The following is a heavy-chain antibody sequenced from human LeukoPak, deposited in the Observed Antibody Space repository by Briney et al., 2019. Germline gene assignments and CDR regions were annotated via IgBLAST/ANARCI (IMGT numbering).Heavy chain of an antibody. CDR3: ARLFRYSSSWYAPTYYYYYMDV. J-gene: IGHJ6*03. V-gene: IGHV1-24*01. Sequence: ASVKVSCKVSGYTLTELSMHWVRQAPGKGLEWMGGFDPEDGETIYAQKFQGRVTMTEDTSTDTAYMELSSLRSEDTAVYYCARLFRYSSSWYAPTYYYYYMDVWGKGTTVTVSS. CDR1: GYTLTELS. D-gene: IGHD6-13*01. CDR2: FDPEDGET.